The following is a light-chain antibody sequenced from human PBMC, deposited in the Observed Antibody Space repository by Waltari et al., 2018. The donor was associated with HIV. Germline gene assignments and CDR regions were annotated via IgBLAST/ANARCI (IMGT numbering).Light chain of an antibody. CDR1: SGSIAGNF. CDR3: QSYDSNKNWV. CDR2: ESY. V-gene: IGLV6-57*01. J-gene: IGLJ3*02. Sequence: NFMLTQPHSVSESPGKTVTISCTRSSGSIAGNFVQWFQRRPGRSPTTVIYESYFRTSGVPARFSGSIDRSSNSASLTISGLKTEDEADYYCQSYDSNKNWVFGGGTKLTVL.